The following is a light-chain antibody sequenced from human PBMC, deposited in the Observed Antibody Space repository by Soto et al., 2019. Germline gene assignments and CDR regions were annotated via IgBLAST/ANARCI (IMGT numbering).Light chain of an antibody. J-gene: IGLJ1*01. CDR3: SAFTGTTYV. CDR1: SSDVGGNKY. CDR2: DVS. V-gene: IGLV2-14*03. Sequence: QSVLTQPASVSASPGQSITISCTGTSSDVGGNKYVSWYQHYPGKAPKLMICDVSNRPSGVSNRFSGSKSGNTASLTISGLQAEDEADYYCSAFTGTTYVCGTGTKVTAL.